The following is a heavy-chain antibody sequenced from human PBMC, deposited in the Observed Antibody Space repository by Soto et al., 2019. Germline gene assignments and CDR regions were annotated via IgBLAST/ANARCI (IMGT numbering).Heavy chain of an antibody. CDR2: IIPILGLA. D-gene: IGHD2-15*01. CDR3: ARSLGYCIGGGCPELDY. J-gene: IGHJ4*02. CDR1: GGTFSSYT. Sequence: QVQLVQSGAEVKKPGSSVKVSCKASGGTFSSYTINWVRQAPGQGLEWMGRIIPILGLANYPQKFQGRVTINADKSTTTAYMEMSSLRSEDTAVYYCARSLGYCIGGGCPELDYWGQGTLVTVSS. V-gene: IGHV1-69*02.